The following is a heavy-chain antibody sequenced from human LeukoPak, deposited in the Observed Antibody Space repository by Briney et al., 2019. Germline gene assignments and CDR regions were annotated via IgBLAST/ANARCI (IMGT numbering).Heavy chain of an antibody. V-gene: IGHV4-39*01. Sequence: SETLSLTCTVSGDSISSSSYYWGWIRQPPGKGREWIGSIYYGSHTYYQPPLKSRVTISVDTSKNQFSLKLSSVTAADTAVYYCARRRNPGTDYWGQGTLVTVSS. D-gene: IGHD1-14*01. CDR2: IYYGSHT. CDR1: GDSISSSSYY. J-gene: IGHJ4*02. CDR3: ARRRNPGTDY.